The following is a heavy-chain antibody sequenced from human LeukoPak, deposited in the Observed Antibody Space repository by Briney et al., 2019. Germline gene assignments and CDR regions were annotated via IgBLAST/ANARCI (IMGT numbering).Heavy chain of an antibody. V-gene: IGHV4-59*08. Sequence: SETLSLTCAVYGGSFSGYYWSWIRQPPGKGLEWIGYIYYSGSTNYNPSLKSRVTISVDTSKNQFSLKLSSVTAADTAVYYCAGSSSWYPLDYWGQGTLVTVSS. CDR1: GGSFSGYY. CDR3: AGSSSWYPLDY. CDR2: IYYSGST. D-gene: IGHD6-13*01. J-gene: IGHJ4*02.